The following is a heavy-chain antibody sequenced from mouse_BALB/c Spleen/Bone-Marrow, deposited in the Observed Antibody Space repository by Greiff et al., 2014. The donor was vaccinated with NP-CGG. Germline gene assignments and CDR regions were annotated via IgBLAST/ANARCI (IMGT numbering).Heavy chain of an antibody. CDR3: TRSRYGDY. Sequence: VQLKESGPELVKPGASVKISCKTFGYTFTDYTMHWVEQSHGKSLEWIGHINPNIGGTNYNQKFKGKATLTLDKSSRTAYMELRSLTSEDSAVYYCTRSRYGDYWGQGTTLTVSS. V-gene: IGHV1-18*01. D-gene: IGHD2-14*01. CDR1: GYTFTDYT. CDR2: INPNIGGT. J-gene: IGHJ2*01.